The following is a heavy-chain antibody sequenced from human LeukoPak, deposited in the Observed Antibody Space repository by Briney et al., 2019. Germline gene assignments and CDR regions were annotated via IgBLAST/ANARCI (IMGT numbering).Heavy chain of an antibody. CDR2: ISSSSSNI. V-gene: IGHV3-48*04. CDR1: GFFFSSYS. Sequence: GGSLRLSCAVSGFFFSSYSMNWVRQAPGKGLEWVSYISSSSSNIYYPDSVKGRFTVSRDNGKNSLYLQMNSLRAEDTAVYYCARGDYYYYYYMDVWGKGTTVSVSS. CDR3: ARGDYYYYYYMDV. J-gene: IGHJ6*03.